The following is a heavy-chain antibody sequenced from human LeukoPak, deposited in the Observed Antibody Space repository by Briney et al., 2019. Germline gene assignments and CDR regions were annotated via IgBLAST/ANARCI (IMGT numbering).Heavy chain of an antibody. CDR3: ARGGGLDV. V-gene: IGHV3-7*03. J-gene: IGHJ6*02. Sequence: GGSLRLSCAASGFTFSSYWMNWARQDPGKGLEWVASINHNGNVNYYVDSVKGRFTISRDNAKNSLYLQMSNLRAEDTAVYFCARGGGLDVWGQGATVTVSS. CDR1: GFTFSSYW. CDR2: INHNGNVN. D-gene: IGHD3-16*01.